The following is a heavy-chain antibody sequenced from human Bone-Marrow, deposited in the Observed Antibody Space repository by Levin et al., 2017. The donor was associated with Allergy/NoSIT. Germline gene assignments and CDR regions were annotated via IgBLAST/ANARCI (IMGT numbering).Heavy chain of an antibody. V-gene: IGHV3-7*01. Sequence: GESLKISCVASGFGFTRYWMSWVRQAPGKGLEWVANINEDGTITYHMDSVKGRFTISRDNAKTSLHLQMNRLRAEDTAIYYCARDTDDYGPVFDYWGQGAPVTVAS. CDR1: GFGFTRYW. J-gene: IGHJ4*02. CDR3: ARDTDDYGPVFDY. CDR2: INEDGTIT. D-gene: IGHD4/OR15-4a*01.